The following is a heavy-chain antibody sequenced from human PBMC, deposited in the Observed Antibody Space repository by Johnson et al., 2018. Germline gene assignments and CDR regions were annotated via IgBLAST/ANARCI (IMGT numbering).Heavy chain of an antibody. D-gene: IGHD3-16*01. CDR3: AGRGYSDYGAYYYYGMDV. V-gene: IGHV1-69*01. Sequence: QVQLVESGAEVKKPGSSXRVSCKASAGTSSRYAISWVRQAPGQGLEWMGGIVATFGVANYEQKFQGRVTITADESTRTHYMELSSLISEDTAVYYCAGRGYSDYGAYYYYGMDVWGQGTTVIVS. CDR2: IVATFGVA. CDR1: AGTSSRYA. J-gene: IGHJ6*02.